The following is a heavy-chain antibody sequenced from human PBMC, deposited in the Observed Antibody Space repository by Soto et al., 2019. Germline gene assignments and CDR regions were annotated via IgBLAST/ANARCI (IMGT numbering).Heavy chain of an antibody. D-gene: IGHD6-6*01. Sequence: PGGSLRLSCAASGFTFSSYGMHWVRQAPGKGLEWVAVISYDGSNKYYADSVKGRFTISRDNSKNTLYLQMNSLRAEDTAVYYCAKALKTSTYFDPWGQGTPVTVSS. J-gene: IGHJ5*02. CDR1: GFTFSSYG. CDR3: AKALKTSTYFDP. CDR2: ISYDGSNK. V-gene: IGHV3-30*18.